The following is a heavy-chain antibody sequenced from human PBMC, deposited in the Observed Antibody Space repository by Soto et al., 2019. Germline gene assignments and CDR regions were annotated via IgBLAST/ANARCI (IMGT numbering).Heavy chain of an antibody. D-gene: IGHD6-13*01. CDR1: GGTISSNNW. Sequence: PWETLSLSYAVSGGTISSNNWWSWVRKPPGKGLEWIGEIYHSGSTNYNPSLKSRVTISVDKSKNHFSLNLSSVTAADTAVYYCARDRGPSVAAAAPPPLYYFDSWGQGTLVTVSS. CDR3: ARDRGPSVAAAAPPPLYYFDS. V-gene: IGHV4-4*02. CDR2: IYHSGST. J-gene: IGHJ4*02.